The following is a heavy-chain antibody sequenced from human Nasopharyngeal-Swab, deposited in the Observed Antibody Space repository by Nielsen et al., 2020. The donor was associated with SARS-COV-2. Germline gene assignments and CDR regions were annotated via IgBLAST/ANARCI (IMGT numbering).Heavy chain of an antibody. J-gene: IGHJ4*01. Sequence: GESLKISCAASGFTFSSYWVSWFRQAPGKGLQWVASIKEDGTYRTHADSVRGRFSISRDNAKNSLSLLMSTLRGEDTAVYYCVRGWRSNSFDYWGQGARVTVSA. CDR1: GFTFSSYW. CDR3: VRGWRSNSFDY. V-gene: IGHV3-7*02. CDR2: IKEDGTYR. D-gene: IGHD2/OR15-2a*01.